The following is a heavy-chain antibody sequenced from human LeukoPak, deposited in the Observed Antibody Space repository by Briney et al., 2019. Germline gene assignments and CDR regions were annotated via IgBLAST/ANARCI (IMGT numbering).Heavy chain of an antibody. CDR1: GYSFTSYW. CDR3: ARHRSSSSWSGGLYYFDY. CDR2: IYPSDSDT. J-gene: IGHJ4*02. Sequence: GESLKISCKGSGYSFTSYWIGWVRQMPGKGLEWMGMIYPSDSDTRYSPSFQGQVTISADKSISTAYLQWSRLKASDTAMYYCARHRSSSSWSGGLYYFDYWGQGTLVTVSS. V-gene: IGHV5-51*01. D-gene: IGHD6-13*01.